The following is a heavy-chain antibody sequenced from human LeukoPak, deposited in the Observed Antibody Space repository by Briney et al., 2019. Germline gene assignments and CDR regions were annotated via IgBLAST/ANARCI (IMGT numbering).Heavy chain of an antibody. V-gene: IGHV4-59*01. D-gene: IGHD2-21*01. CDR3: ASVGGAGNGY. J-gene: IGHJ4*02. Sequence: PSETLSLTCTVSGGSISSYYWSWIRQPPGKGLEWIGYIYYSGSTNYNPSLKSRVTISVDTSKNQFSLKLSSVTAADTAVYYCASVGGAGNGYWGQGTLVTVSS. CDR2: IYYSGST. CDR1: GGSISSYY.